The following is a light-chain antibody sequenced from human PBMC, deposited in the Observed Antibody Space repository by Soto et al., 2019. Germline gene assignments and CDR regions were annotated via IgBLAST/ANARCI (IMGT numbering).Light chain of an antibody. CDR3: QHRFNWPLA. J-gene: IGKJ4*01. V-gene: IGKV3-11*01. CDR1: QKIGTF. Sequence: EIVLTQSPATLSLSPGERATLSCRASQKIGTFLAWYQQKPGQAPRLLFYYSSNRATGVPPRFSGSGSGTDFTLTISSLEPEDLAVYYCQHRFNWPLAFGGGNKVEIK. CDR2: YSS.